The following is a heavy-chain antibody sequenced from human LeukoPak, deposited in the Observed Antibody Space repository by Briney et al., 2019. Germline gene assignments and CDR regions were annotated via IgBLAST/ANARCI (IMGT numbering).Heavy chain of an antibody. V-gene: IGHV3-9*01. Sequence: GGSLRLSCAASGFTFDDFGMHWVRQAPGKGLEWVSGLSWNSGSIGYADSVKGRFTISRDNAQNFLYLQMNSLRPDDTALYFCARTRHYGSGSYPLDYWGQGTLVTVSS. J-gene: IGHJ4*02. D-gene: IGHD3-10*01. CDR2: LSWNSGSI. CDR3: ARTRHYGSGSYPLDY. CDR1: GFTFDDFG.